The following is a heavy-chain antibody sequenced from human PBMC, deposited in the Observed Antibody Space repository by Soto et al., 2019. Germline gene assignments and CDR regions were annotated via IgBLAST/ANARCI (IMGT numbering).Heavy chain of an antibody. J-gene: IGHJ6*02. CDR1: GGSFSGYY. V-gene: IGHV4-34*01. Sequence: PSETLSLTCAVYGGSFSGYYWSWIRQPPGKGLEWIGEINHSGSTNYNPSLKSRVTISVDTSKNQFSLKLSSVTAADTAVYYCARGGAIFGVVRTYGMDVWGQGTTVTVSS. CDR3: ARGGAIFGVVRTYGMDV. D-gene: IGHD3-3*01. CDR2: INHSGST.